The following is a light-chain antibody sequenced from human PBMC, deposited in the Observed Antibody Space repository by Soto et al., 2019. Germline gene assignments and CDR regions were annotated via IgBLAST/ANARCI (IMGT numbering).Light chain of an antibody. CDR1: QGIGND. CDR2: AAS. CDR3: LQDYNFPWT. V-gene: IGKV1-6*01. Sequence: AIQMTQSPSSLSASLGDRVTITCRASQGIGNDLGWYQQKPGNAPRLLIYAASTLQSGVPSRFSGSGSGTDVTLTISSLQPEDFATYYCLQDYNFPWTFGQGTRVEIK. J-gene: IGKJ1*01.